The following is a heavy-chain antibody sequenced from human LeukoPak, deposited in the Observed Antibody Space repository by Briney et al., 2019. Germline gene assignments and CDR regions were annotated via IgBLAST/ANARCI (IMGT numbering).Heavy chain of an antibody. Sequence: GGSLRLSCAASGFIFSSYSMNWVRQAPGKGLEWVSSISSSSTYIYYADSVKGRFTISRDNAKNSLYLQMNSLRAEDTAVYYCARKHCSSTSCYTHDAFDIWGQGTMVTVSS. CDR3: ARKHCSSTSCYTHDAFDI. CDR1: GFIFSSYS. CDR2: ISSSSTYI. J-gene: IGHJ3*02. V-gene: IGHV3-21*04. D-gene: IGHD2-2*02.